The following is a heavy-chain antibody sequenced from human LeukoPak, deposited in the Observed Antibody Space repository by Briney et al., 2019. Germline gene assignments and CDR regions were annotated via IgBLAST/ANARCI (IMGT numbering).Heavy chain of an antibody. CDR3: ARAPGVVVPAAIEYYFDY. CDR2: INHSGST. D-gene: IGHD2-2*01. V-gene: IGHV4-34*01. CDR1: GGSFSGYF. J-gene: IGHJ4*02. Sequence: SETLSLTCAVYGGSFSGYFWSWIRQPPGKGLEWIGEINHSGSTNYNPSLKSRVTISVDTSKNQFSLKLSSVTAADTAVYYCARAPGVVVPAAIEYYFDYWGQGTLVTVSS.